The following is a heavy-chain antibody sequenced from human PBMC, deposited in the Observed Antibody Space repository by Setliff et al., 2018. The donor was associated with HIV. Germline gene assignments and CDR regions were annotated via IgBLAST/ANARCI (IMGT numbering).Heavy chain of an antibody. CDR2: IYFTGSS. CDR3: ARVQMAYAAFDV. J-gene: IGHJ3*01. Sequence: SETLSLTCTVSGGSISTYYWSWIRQPPGKGLEWIGSIYFTGSSDNNPSLKSRVTLSVDTSKHQFSLKLSSVTAVDTAVYYCARVQMAYAAFDVWGQGTMVTVS. CDR1: GGSISTYY. V-gene: IGHV4-59*01. D-gene: IGHD4-17*01.